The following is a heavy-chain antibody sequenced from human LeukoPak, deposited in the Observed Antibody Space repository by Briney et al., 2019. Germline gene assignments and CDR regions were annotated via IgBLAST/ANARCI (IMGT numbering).Heavy chain of an antibody. V-gene: IGHV5-10-1*01. J-gene: IGHJ6*02. D-gene: IGHD6-6*01. CDR1: GYSFTSHW. CDR2: IDPSDSYT. Sequence: GESLKISCKGSGYSFTSHWISWVRQMPGKGVEWMGRIDPSDSYTNYSPSFQGHVTISADKSISTAYLQWSSLKASDTAMYYCARRLRSSRAYYGMDVWGQGTTVTVSS. CDR3: ARRLRSSRAYYGMDV.